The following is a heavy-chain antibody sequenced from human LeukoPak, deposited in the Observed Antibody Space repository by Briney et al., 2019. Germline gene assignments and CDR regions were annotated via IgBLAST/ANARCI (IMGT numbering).Heavy chain of an antibody. CDR2: IWYDGSNK. CDR3: AKDGVSGSYYSDAFDI. D-gene: IGHD1-26*01. Sequence: PGRSLRLSCAASGFTFSSYGMHWVRQAPGKGLEWVAVIWYDGSNKYYADSVKGRFTLSRDNSKNTLYLQMNSLRAEDTAVYYCAKDGVSGSYYSDAFDIWGQGTMVTVSS. V-gene: IGHV3-33*06. CDR1: GFTFSSYG. J-gene: IGHJ3*02.